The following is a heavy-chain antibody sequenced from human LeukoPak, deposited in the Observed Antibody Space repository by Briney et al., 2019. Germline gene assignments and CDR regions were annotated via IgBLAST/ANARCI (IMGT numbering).Heavy chain of an antibody. CDR1: GGSISSYY. V-gene: IGHV4-4*07. Sequence: SETLSLTCTVSGGSISSYYWSWVRQPAGKGLEWIGRIYTSGSTNYNPSLKSRVTMSVDTYKNQFSLKLSSVTAADTAVYYCAITRDYYDSSGYYYLRDYWGQGTLVTVSS. D-gene: IGHD3-22*01. CDR2: IYTSGST. CDR3: AITRDYYDSSGYYYLRDY. J-gene: IGHJ4*02.